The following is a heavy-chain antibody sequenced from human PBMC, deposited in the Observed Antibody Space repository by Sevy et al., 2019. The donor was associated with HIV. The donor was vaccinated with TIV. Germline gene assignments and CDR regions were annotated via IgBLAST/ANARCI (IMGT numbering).Heavy chain of an antibody. CDR1: GFTFSSYS. CDR3: AREDLDYGDYGGAFDI. V-gene: IGHV3-21*01. CDR2: ISSSSSYI. Sequence: GESLKISCAASGFTFSSYSMNWVRQAPGKGLEWVSSISSSSSYIYYADSVKGRFTISRDNAKNSLYLQMNSLRAEDTAVYYCAREDLDYGDYGGAFDIWGQGTMVTVSS. D-gene: IGHD4-17*01. J-gene: IGHJ3*02.